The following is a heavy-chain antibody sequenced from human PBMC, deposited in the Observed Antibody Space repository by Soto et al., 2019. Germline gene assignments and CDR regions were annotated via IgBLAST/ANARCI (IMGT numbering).Heavy chain of an antibody. J-gene: IGHJ6*02. CDR3: AREIPLSPWSPCGNPYCSSTSGYNYGMDV. Sequence: ASVKVSCKASGYTFTSYYMHWVRQAPGQGLEWMGIINPSGGSTSYAPKFQGRVTMTRDTSTSTVYMELSSLRSEDTAVYYCAREIPLSPWSPCGNPYCSSTSGYNYGMDVWGQGTTVTVSS. CDR2: INPSGGST. V-gene: IGHV1-46*01. D-gene: IGHD2-2*02. CDR1: GYTFTSYY.